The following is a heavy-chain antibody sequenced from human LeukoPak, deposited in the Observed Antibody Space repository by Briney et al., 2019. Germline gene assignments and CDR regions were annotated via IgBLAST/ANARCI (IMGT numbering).Heavy chain of an antibody. Sequence: RGESLKISCKTSGYSFTSYWIGWVRQMPGKGLEWMGIIYPGDSDTRYSPSFQGQVTMSADKSISSAYLQWSSLKASDTAMYYCARRPTPNSGNYYDAFDIWGQGTMVTVSS. D-gene: IGHD4-11*01. V-gene: IGHV5-51*01. CDR2: IYPGDSDT. J-gene: IGHJ3*02. CDR1: GYSFTSYW. CDR3: ARRPTPNSGNYYDAFDI.